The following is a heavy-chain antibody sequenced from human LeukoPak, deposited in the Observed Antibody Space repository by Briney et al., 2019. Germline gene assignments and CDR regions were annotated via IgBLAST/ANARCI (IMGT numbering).Heavy chain of an antibody. CDR1: GGAISGRRDY. Sequence: SETLSLTCTVSGGAISGRRDYWGWIRQPPGKGLEWIASIYYSGSTHYNPSLKSRVTISVDTSRNQFSLELRTATAADTAMYYCARNVSRGEPGGAFDMWGQGTMVTVS. CDR3: ARNVSRGEPGGAFDM. J-gene: IGHJ3*02. D-gene: IGHD3-16*01. V-gene: IGHV4-39*01. CDR2: IYYSGST.